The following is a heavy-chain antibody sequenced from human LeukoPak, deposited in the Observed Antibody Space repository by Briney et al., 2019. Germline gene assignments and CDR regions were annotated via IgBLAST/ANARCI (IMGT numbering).Heavy chain of an antibody. V-gene: IGHV4-59*01. J-gene: IGHJ3*02. Sequence: SETLSLTCSVSGGSISGYYWSWIRQPPGKGLEWIGYIYYSGSTNYNPSLKSRVTISVDTSKNQFSLKLSSVTAADTAVYYCARLAEMATIPSPNDAFDIWGQGTMVTVSS. CDR2: IYYSGST. CDR1: GGSISGYY. CDR3: ARLAEMATIPSPNDAFDI. D-gene: IGHD5-24*01.